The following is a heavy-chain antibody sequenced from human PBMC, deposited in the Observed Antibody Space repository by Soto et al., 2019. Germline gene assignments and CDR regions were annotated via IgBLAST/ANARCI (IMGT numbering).Heavy chain of an antibody. Sequence: ASVKVSCKASGYTFTSYYMHWVRQAPGQGLEWMGIINPSGGSTSYAQKFQGRVTMTRDTSTSTVYMELSSLRSEDTAVYYCANELGSTSCHGCAIRFDPSGQGTPLT. J-gene: IGHJ5*02. CDR1: GYTFTSYY. CDR3: ANELGSTSCHGCAIRFDP. CDR2: INPSGGST. D-gene: IGHD2-2*01. V-gene: IGHV1-46*01.